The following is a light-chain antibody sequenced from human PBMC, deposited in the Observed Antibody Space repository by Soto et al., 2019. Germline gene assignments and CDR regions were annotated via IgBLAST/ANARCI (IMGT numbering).Light chain of an antibody. Sequence: QSALTQPPSASGCPGQSVTISCTGTSSDVGGYNYVSWYQQHPGKAPKLMIYEVSKRPSGVPVRFSGSKSGNTASLTVSGLQAEDEADYYCSSYAGSNNYVFGTGTKVTVL. CDR3: SSYAGSNNYV. CDR1: SSDVGGYNY. V-gene: IGLV2-8*01. J-gene: IGLJ1*01. CDR2: EVS.